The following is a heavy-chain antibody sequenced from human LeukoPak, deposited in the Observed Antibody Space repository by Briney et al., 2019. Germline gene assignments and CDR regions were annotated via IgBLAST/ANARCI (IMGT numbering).Heavy chain of an antibody. V-gene: IGHV4-30-4*08. D-gene: IGHD2-2*01. Sequence: SETLSLTRTVSGGSISSGDYYWSWIRQPPGKGLEWIGYIYYSGSTYYNSSLKSRVTISVDTSKNQFSLKLSSVTAADTAVYYCARHARYCISTTCYGPNWFDPWGQGTLVTVSS. CDR3: ARHARYCISTTCYGPNWFDP. CDR2: IYYSGST. CDR1: GGSISSGDYY. J-gene: IGHJ5*02.